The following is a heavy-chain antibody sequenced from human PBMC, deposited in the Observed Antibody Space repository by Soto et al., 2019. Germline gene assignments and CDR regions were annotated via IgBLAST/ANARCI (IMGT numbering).Heavy chain of an antibody. J-gene: IGHJ6*02. CDR3: ARAWDYTYYYGMDV. CDR2: IYYSGST. V-gene: IGHV4-30-4*01. D-gene: IGHD4-4*01. CDR1: GGSISSGDYY. Sequence: SETLSLTCTVSGGSISSGDYYWSWIRQPPGKGLEWIGYIYYSGSTYYNPSLKSRVTISVDTSKNQFSLKLSSVTAADTAVYYCARAWDYTYYYGMDVWGQGTTVT.